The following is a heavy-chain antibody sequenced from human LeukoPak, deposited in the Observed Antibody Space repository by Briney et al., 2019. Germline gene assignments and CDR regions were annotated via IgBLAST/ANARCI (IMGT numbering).Heavy chain of an antibody. D-gene: IGHD5-18*01. CDR2: ISSSSSYI. CDR3: ALQDTARYNG. J-gene: IGHJ4*02. CDR1: RFTFSSYA. V-gene: IGHV3-21*01. Sequence: NPGGSLRLSCAASRFTFSSYAMHWVRQAPGKGLEWVSSISSSSSYIYYADSVKGRFTISRDNAKNSLYLQMNSLRAEDTAVYYCALQDTARYNGWGQGTLVTVSS.